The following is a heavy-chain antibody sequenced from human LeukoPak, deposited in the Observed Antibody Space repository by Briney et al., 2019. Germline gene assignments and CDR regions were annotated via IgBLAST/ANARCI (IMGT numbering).Heavy chain of an antibody. CDR2: IIPILGIA. D-gene: IGHD1-14*01. V-gene: IGHV1-69*04. CDR1: GGTFSSYA. Sequence: SVKVSCKASGGTFSSYAISWVRQPPGQGLEGMGRIIPILGIANYAQKFQGRVTITADKSTSTAYMELSSLRSEDTAVYYCARDRTRALGRQYNWFDPWGQGTLVTVSS. CDR3: ARDRTRALGRQYNWFDP. J-gene: IGHJ5*02.